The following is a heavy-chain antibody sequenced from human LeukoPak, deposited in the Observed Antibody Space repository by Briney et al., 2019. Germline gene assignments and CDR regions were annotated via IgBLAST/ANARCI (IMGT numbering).Heavy chain of an antibody. CDR3: ARTDFWSGYSLDY. J-gene: IGHJ4*02. CDR1: GGSISSGGYC. CDR2: IYYSGST. Sequence: SETLSLTCTVSGGSISSGGYCWSWIRQHPGKGLEWIGYIYYSGSTYYNPSLKSRVTISVDTSKNQFSLKLSSVTAADTAVYYCARTDFWSGYSLDYWGQGTLVTVSS. D-gene: IGHD3-3*01. V-gene: IGHV4-31*03.